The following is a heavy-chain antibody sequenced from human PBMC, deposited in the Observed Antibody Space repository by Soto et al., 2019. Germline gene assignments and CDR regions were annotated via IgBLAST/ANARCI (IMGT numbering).Heavy chain of an antibody. D-gene: IGHD2-15*01. CDR2: IYSNGDT. J-gene: IGHJ4*02. CDR3: ARKSDSSPVPEAEGV. V-gene: IGHV3-53*02. CDR1: GFSVGSNY. Sequence: EVQLVETGEGLIQPGGSLRLSCAASGFSVGSNYMTWFRQSPGKGLEWVSLIYSNGDTDYADSVKGRFSISRDNFKNTLYLQMNNLSAEDTAVYHCARKSDSSPVPEAEGVGGRGTLVTVSS.